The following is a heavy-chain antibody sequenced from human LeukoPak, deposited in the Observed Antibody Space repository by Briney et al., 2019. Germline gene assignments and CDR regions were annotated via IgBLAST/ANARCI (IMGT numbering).Heavy chain of an antibody. CDR3: AKDAFSYNGVFDPSDI. J-gene: IGHJ3*02. D-gene: IGHD3-3*01. CDR1: GFTFSDFA. CDR2: TDGIGGDS. Sequence: GGSLRLSCVASGFTFSDFAMSWVRQTPGKRLEWVASTDGIGGDSYYADAVKGRFTISRDDSRDTLYLQMNSLKAEDTAVYYCAKDAFSYNGVFDPSDIWGQGTMVTVSS. V-gene: IGHV3-23*01.